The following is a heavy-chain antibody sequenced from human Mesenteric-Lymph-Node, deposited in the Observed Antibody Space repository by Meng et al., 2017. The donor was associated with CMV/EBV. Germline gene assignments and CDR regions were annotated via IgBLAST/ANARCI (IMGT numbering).Heavy chain of an antibody. V-gene: IGHV5-51*01. J-gene: IGHJ4*02. Sequence: LKIACKGSGYSFTNYWIAWVRQMPGKGLELMGIIYPGDSDTRFSPSFQGQVTISADKSISTAYLQWSSLKASDTAIYYCARHSQYFDYWGQGTLVTVSS. CDR1: GYSFTNYW. CDR2: IYPGDSDT. CDR3: ARHSQYFDY.